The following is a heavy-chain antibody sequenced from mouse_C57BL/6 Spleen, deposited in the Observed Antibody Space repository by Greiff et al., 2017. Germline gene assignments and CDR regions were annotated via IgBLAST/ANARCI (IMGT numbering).Heavy chain of an antibody. Sequence: QVQLKESGPGILQSSQTLSLTCSFSGFSLSTSGMGVSWIRQPSGKGLEWLAHIYWDDDKRYNPSLKSRLTISKDTSRNQVFLKIPSVDTADTATYYCARSPSGIYYGDYYAMDYWGQGTSVTVSS. D-gene: IGHD2-1*01. J-gene: IGHJ4*01. V-gene: IGHV8-12*01. CDR3: ARSPSGIYYGDYYAMDY. CDR1: GFSLSTSGMG. CDR2: IYWDDDK.